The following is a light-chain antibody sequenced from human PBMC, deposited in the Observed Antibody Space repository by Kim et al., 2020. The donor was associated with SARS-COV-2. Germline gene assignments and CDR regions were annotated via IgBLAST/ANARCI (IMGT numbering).Light chain of an antibody. CDR2: EVS. J-gene: IGKJ2*01. Sequence: VMTQSPLSLPVTLGQSASISCRSGQSLVHSDGNTYLSWFQQRPGQSPRSLLYEVSKRDTGVPDRFSGSGSGTDFTLEISRVEADDVGVYYCMQGSHLPYTFGQGTKLEI. V-gene: IGKV2-30*02. CDR3: MQGSHLPYT. CDR1: QSLVHSDGNTY.